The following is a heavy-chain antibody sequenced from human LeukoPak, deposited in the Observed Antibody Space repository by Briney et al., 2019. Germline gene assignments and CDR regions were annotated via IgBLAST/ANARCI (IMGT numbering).Heavy chain of an antibody. CDR3: AKDLSYYGSGSPSFDY. CDR2: ISGSGGST. J-gene: IGHJ4*02. Sequence: GGSLRLSCAASGFTFSSYAMSWVRQAPGKGLEWVSAISGSGGSTYYADSVKGRFTISRDNSKNTLYLQMNSLRAEDTAVYYCAKDLSYYGSGSPSFDYWGQGTLVTVSS. V-gene: IGHV3-23*01. D-gene: IGHD3-10*01. CDR1: GFTFSSYA.